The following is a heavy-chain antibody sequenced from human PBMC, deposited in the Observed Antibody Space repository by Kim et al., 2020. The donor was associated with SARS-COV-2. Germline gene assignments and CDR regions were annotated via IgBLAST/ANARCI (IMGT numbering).Heavy chain of an antibody. CDR3: AKDGSGSLTLYPYYYYYYGMDV. D-gene: IGHD3-10*01. Sequence: GGSLRLSCAASGFTFSSYAMSWVRQAPGKGLEWVSAISGSGGSTYYADSVKGRFTISRDNSKNTLYLQMNSLRAEDTAVYYCAKDGSGSLTLYPYYYYYYGMDVWGQGTTVTVSS. J-gene: IGHJ6*02. V-gene: IGHV3-23*01. CDR2: ISGSGGST. CDR1: GFTFSSYA.